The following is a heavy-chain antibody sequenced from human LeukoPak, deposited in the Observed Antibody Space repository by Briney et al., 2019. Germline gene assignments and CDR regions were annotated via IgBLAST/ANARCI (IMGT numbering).Heavy chain of an antibody. CDR3: ARAGVPGDYGDFDY. J-gene: IGHJ4*02. D-gene: IGHD4-17*01. V-gene: IGHV4-39*07. CDR1: GGSISSSSYY. CDR2: IYYSGST. Sequence: SETLSLTCTVSGGSISSSSYYWGWIRQPPGKGLEWIGSIYYSGSTYYNPSLKSRVTISVDTSKNQFSLKLSSVTAADTAVYYCARAGVPGDYGDFDYWGQGTLVTVSS.